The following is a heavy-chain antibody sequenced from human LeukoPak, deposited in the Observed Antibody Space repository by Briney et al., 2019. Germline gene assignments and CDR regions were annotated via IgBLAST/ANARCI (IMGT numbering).Heavy chain of an antibody. D-gene: IGHD3-22*01. CDR3: AADSYDSSGSIDY. Sequence: SVKVSCKAPGFTFTSSAMQWVRQARGQRLEWIGWIVVGSGNTNYAQKFQERVTITRDMSTSTAYMELSSLRSEDTAVYYCAADSYDSSGSIDYWGQGTLVTVSS. J-gene: IGHJ4*02. CDR1: GFTFTSSA. CDR2: IVVGSGNT. V-gene: IGHV1-58*02.